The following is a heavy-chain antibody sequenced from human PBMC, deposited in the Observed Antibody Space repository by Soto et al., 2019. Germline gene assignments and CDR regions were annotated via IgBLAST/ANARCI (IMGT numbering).Heavy chain of an antibody. CDR1: GGSISISSYY. J-gene: IGHJ5*02. V-gene: IGHV4-39*01. CDR2: IYYSGST. Sequence: SETLSLTCTVSGGSISISSYYWGWIRQPPGKGLEWIGSIYYSGSTYYNPSPKSRVTISVDTSKNQFSLKLSSVTAADTAVYYCARREYSSSSWFDPWGQGTLVTVSS. D-gene: IGHD6-6*01. CDR3: ARREYSSSSWFDP.